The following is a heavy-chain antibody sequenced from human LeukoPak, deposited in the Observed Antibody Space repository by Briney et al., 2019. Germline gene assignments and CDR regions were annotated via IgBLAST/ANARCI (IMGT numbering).Heavy chain of an antibody. CDR2: MNPNSGNT. V-gene: IGHV1-8*01. Sequence: GASVRVSCTASGYTFTSYDINWVRQATGQGLEWMGWMNPNSGNTGYAQKFQGRVTMTRNTAISTAYMELSSLRSEDTAVYYCARGHYRTTWEVATEIDHWGQGTLVTVSS. CDR3: ARGHYRTTWEVATEIDH. J-gene: IGHJ4*02. D-gene: IGHD6-13*01. CDR1: GYTFTSYD.